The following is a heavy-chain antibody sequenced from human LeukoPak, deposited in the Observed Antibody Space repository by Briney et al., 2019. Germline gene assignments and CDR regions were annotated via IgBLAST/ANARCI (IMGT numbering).Heavy chain of an antibody. J-gene: IGHJ4*02. CDR3: ARDYYDSSGYYQFGY. Sequence: SEALSLTCTVSGYSISSGYYWGWIRQPPGKGLEWIGSIYHSGSTYYNPSLKSRVTISVDTSKNQFSLKLSSVTAADTAVYYCARDYYDSSGYYQFGYWGQGTLVTVSS. V-gene: IGHV4-38-2*02. CDR1: GYSISSGYY. D-gene: IGHD3-22*01. CDR2: IYHSGST.